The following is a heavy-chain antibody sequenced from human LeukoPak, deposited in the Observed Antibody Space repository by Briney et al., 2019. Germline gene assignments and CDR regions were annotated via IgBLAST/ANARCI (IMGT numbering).Heavy chain of an antibody. J-gene: IGHJ2*01. CDR2: TSDSGSS. Sequence: SETLSLTCTVSVDSISAYYWTWIRQPPGKGLEWIGYTSDSGSSNYKSSLKSRVSMSVDTSKRQFSLTLTSVTAADTAVYYCARVVRQDGGYLDLWGRGSLVTVSS. V-gene: IGHV4-59*08. D-gene: IGHD3-16*02. CDR1: VDSISAYY. CDR3: ARVVRQDGGYLDL.